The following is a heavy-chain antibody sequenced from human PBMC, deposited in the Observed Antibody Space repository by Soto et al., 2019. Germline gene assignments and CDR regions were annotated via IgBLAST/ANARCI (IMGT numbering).Heavy chain of an antibody. Sequence: ASETLSLTCAVYGGSFSGYYWSWIRQPPGKGLEWIGEINHSGSTNYNPSLKSRVTISVDTSKNQFSLKLSSVTAADTAVYYCARHTTSRYYGDFDYWGQGTLVTVSS. CDR2: INHSGST. CDR3: ARHTTSRYYGDFDY. CDR1: GGSFSGYY. D-gene: IGHD3-3*01. V-gene: IGHV4-34*01. J-gene: IGHJ4*02.